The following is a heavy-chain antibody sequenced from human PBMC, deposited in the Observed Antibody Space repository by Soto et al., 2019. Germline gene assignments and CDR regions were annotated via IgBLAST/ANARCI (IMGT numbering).Heavy chain of an antibody. V-gene: IGHV3-23*01. CDR2: ISGSGSNP. Sequence: LGRSCATSRLYIRVVAVSLVHQAPGQGLEGVSAISGSGSNPYYADSVEGRFTVSSDNSKNTLYLQMNSLRAEATALYSCAKTASMTIRDGFDPGCQGTLVTVSS. J-gene: IGHJ5*02. CDR1: RLYIRVVA. CDR3: AKTASMTIRDGFDP. D-gene: IGHD4-17*01.